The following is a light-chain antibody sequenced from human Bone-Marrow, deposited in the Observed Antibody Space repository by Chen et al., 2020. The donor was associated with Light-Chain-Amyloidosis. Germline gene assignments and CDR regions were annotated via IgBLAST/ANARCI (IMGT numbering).Light chain of an antibody. Sequence: SYELTQPPSVSVSPGQTARITCSGDDLPTKYAYWYQQKPGQAPVLVIHRDTERPSGISERFSGSSAGTRATVTISGVQAEDEADYHCQSADSSGTYEVIFGGGTKLTV. J-gene: IGLJ2*01. CDR2: RDT. CDR1: DLPTKY. V-gene: IGLV3-25*03. CDR3: QSADSSGTYEVI.